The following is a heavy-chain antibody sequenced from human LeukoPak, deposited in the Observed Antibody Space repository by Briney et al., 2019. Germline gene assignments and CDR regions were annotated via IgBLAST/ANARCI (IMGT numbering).Heavy chain of an antibody. CDR1: GYAFSSYY. J-gene: IGHJ5*02. Sequence: ASVKAVCKASGYAFSSYYINWVRQTPGQGFEWMGIINPNGGGTTYAQRFQGRVTMTRDTSTTTVYMELSSLRPEDTAVYFCARDPISSNWSRGHWFAPWGQGTSVTVSS. D-gene: IGHD6-13*01. V-gene: IGHV1-46*01. CDR2: INPNGGGT. CDR3: ARDPISSNWSRGHWFAP.